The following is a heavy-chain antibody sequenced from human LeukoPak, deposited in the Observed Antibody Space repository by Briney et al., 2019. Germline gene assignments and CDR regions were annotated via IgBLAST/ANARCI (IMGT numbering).Heavy chain of an antibody. CDR3: AREANLGAFDI. J-gene: IGHJ3*02. Sequence: GGSLRLSCAASGFTFSSYSMNWVRQAPGKGLEWVSSISSSSSYIYYADSVKGRFTISRDNAKNSLCLQMNSLRAEDTAVYYCAREANLGAFDIWGQGTMVTVSS. V-gene: IGHV3-21*01. CDR2: ISSSSSYI. D-gene: IGHD4/OR15-4a*01. CDR1: GFTFSSYS.